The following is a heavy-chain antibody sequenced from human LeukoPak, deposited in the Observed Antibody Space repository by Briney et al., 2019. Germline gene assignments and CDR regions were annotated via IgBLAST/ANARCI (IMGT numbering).Heavy chain of an antibody. D-gene: IGHD3-10*01. CDR3: ARVVWFGELFLIDY. CDR2: INHSGST. Sequence: PSETLSLTCAVYGGSFSGYYWSWIRQPPGKGLEWIGEINHSGSTNYNPSLKSRVTISVDTSKNQFSLKLSSVTAADTAVYYCARVVWFGELFLIDYWGQGTLVTVSS. J-gene: IGHJ4*02. CDR1: GGSFSGYY. V-gene: IGHV4-34*01.